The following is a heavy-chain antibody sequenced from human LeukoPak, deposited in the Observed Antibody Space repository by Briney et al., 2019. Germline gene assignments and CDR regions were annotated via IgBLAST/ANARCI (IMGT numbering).Heavy chain of an antibody. D-gene: IGHD4-11*01. Sequence: QSGGSLRLSCAASGFTFSSYGMHWVRQAPGKGLEWVVFIRYDGSNKYYADSVKGRFTISRDNSKNTLYLQMNSLRAEDTAVYYCAKGPLDYIHGTHYFDYWGQGTLVTVSS. CDR1: GFTFSSYG. J-gene: IGHJ4*02. CDR2: IRYDGSNK. V-gene: IGHV3-30*02. CDR3: AKGPLDYIHGTHYFDY.